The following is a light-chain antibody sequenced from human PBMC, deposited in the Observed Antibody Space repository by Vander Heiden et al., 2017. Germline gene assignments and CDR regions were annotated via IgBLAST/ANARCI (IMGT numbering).Light chain of an antibody. J-gene: IGLJ2*01. Sequence: QSALTQPRSVPGSPGQSVTISCTGTSSDVGGYNYVSWYQHHPGKAPKLMIYDVSKRPSGVPDRFSGSKSGNTASLTISGPQAEDEADYYCYSYAGLAKQMIFGGGTKLTVL. CDR1: SSDVGGYNY. CDR2: DVS. V-gene: IGLV2-11*01. CDR3: YSYAGLAKQMI.